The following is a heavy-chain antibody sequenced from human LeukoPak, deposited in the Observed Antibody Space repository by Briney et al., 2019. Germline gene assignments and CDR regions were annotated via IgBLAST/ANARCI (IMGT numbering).Heavy chain of an antibody. CDR2: IYYSGST. D-gene: IGHD3-10*01. CDR1: GGSISSYY. V-gene: IGHV4-59*01. J-gene: IGHJ5*02. Sequence: PSETLSLTCTVSGGSISSYYWSWIRQPPGKGLEWIGYIYYSGSTDYNPSLKSRVTISVDTSKNQFSLKLSSVTAADTAVYYCARTTTMVRGVIMLYWFDPWGQGTLVTVSS. CDR3: ARTTTMVRGVIMLYWFDP.